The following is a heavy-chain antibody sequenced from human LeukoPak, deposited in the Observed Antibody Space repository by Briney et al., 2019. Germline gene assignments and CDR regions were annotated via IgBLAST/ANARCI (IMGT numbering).Heavy chain of an antibody. V-gene: IGHV3-11*06. CDR3: ARVQQDYGSGTYLDY. D-gene: IGHD3-10*01. CDR2: ISSSSNYI. J-gene: IGHJ4*02. Sequence: PGGSLRLSCAASGLTFSDYYMSWIRQAPGKGLEWASYISSSSNYINHADSVKGRFTISRDNVKNSLYLQMNSLRAEDTAIYYCARVQQDYGSGTYLDYWGQGTLVTVSS. CDR1: GLTFSDYY.